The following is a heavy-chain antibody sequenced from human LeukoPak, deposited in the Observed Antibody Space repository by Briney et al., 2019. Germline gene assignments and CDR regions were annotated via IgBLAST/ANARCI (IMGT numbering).Heavy chain of an antibody. CDR2: ISSSSSYI. CDR1: GFTFSSYS. J-gene: IGHJ4*02. V-gene: IGHV3-21*01. CDR3: ARDQGEVGATGFDY. D-gene: IGHD1-26*01. Sequence: PGGSLRLSCAASGFTFSSYSMNWVRQAPGKGLEWVSSISSSSSYIYYADSVKGRFTISRDNAKNSLYLQMNSLRAEDTAVYYCARDQGEVGATGFDYWGQGTLVTASS.